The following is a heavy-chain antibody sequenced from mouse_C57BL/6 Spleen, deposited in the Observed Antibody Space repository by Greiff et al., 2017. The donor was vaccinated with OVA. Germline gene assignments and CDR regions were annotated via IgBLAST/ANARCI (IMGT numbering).Heavy chain of an antibody. Sequence: EVKLVESGGGLVQPGGSLSLSCAASGFTFTDYYMSWVRQPPGKALEWLGFISNKANGYTTEYSASVKGRFTISRDNSQSILYLQMNALRAEDSATYYCARDYYDYDGYAMDYWGQGTSVTVSS. V-gene: IGHV7-3*01. CDR2: ISNKANGYTT. CDR1: GFTFTDYY. CDR3: ARDYYDYDGYAMDY. D-gene: IGHD2-4*01. J-gene: IGHJ4*01.